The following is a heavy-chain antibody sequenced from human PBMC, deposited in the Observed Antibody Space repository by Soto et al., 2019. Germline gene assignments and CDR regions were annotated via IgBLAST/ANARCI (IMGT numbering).Heavy chain of an antibody. CDR1: GGSFSGYY. V-gene: IGHV4-34*01. CDR3: ARGNLLWFGELLTWLDP. CDR2: INHSGST. Sequence: SETLSLTCAVYGGSFSGYYWSWIRQPPGKGLEWIGEINHSGSTNYNPSLKSRVTISVDTSKNQFSLKLSSVTAADTAVYYCARGNLLWFGELLTWLDPWGQGTLVTVSS. J-gene: IGHJ5*02. D-gene: IGHD3-10*01.